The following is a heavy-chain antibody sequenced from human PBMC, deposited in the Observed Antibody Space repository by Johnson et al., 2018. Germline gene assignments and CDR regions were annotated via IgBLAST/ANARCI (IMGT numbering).Heavy chain of an antibody. V-gene: IGHV1-58*01. J-gene: IGHJ3*02. CDR2: IVIGSGDT. CDR1: GFTFGSSA. D-gene: IGHD5-24*01. CDR3: AAAGARGQDSFDGDDAFCI. Sequence: QLVESGPEVRKPGASXKVSCKASGFTFGSSAVQWVRQARGQRLEWIGWIVIGSGDTNYAQNFQERVTITRDISTGTAYMDLRSRRYEDTAVFDCAAAGARGQDSFDGDDAFCIWGQGTLVTVAS.